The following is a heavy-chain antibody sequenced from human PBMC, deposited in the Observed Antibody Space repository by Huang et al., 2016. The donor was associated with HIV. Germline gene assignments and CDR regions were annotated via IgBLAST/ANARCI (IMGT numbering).Heavy chain of an antibody. CDR3: ARAVPTPNRFGVGGFDY. J-gene: IGHJ4*02. CDR2: ISISSSYI. D-gene: IGHD3-3*01. CDR1: GFTFSSYS. Sequence: EVQLVESGGGLVKPGGSLRLSCAASGFTFSSYSMNWVRQGPGKGVGWVHSISISSSYIYYADSVKGRFTISRDNAKNSLYLQMNSLRAEDTAVYYCARAVPTPNRFGVGGFDYWGQGTLVTVSS. V-gene: IGHV3-21*01.